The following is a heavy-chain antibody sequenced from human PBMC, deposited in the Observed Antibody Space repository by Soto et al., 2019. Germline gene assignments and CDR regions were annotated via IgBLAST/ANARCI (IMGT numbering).Heavy chain of an antibody. CDR2: KWYDGSNK. J-gene: IGHJ4*02. V-gene: IGHV3-33*01. Sequence: QVQRVESGGGVVQPGRSLRLSCAASGFTFSSYGMNWVRQAPGKGLEWVTMKWYDGSNKEYGDSVKGRFTISRDNSKNTLYLQMNSLRVEDTAVYYCVRNGRAREFDSWGQGTLVTVSS. CDR3: VRNGRAREFDS. D-gene: IGHD3-10*02. CDR1: GFTFSSYG.